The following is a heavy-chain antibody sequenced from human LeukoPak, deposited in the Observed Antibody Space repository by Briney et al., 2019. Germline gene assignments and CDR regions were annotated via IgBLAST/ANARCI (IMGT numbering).Heavy chain of an antibody. CDR3: ARGSVAATGY. CDR2: INHSGST. V-gene: IGHV4-34*01. J-gene: IGHJ4*02. Sequence: SETLSLTCAVYGGSFSGYYWSWIRQPPGKGLEWIGEINHSGSTNYNPSLKSRVTISVDTSKNQFSLKLSSVTAADTAVYYCARGSVAATGYRGQGTLVTVSS. CDR1: GGSFSGYY. D-gene: IGHD2-15*01.